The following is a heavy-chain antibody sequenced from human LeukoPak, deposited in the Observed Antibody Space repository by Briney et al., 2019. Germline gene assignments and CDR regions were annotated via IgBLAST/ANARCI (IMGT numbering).Heavy chain of an antibody. CDR1: GFNFNAYS. Sequence: GGSLRLSCAASGFNFNAYSMNWVRQTPGKGLEWVSSISASSRYIYYADSVKGRFTISRDNAKNSLYLQMNSLRAEDTAVYYCARGTGTFDYWGQGTLVTVSS. CDR3: ARGTGTFDY. V-gene: IGHV3-21*01. CDR2: ISASSRYI. D-gene: IGHD1-7*01. J-gene: IGHJ4*02.